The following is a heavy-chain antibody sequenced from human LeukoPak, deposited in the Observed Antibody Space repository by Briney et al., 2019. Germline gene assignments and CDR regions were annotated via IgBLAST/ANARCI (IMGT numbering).Heavy chain of an antibody. CDR2: ISYHGST. D-gene: IGHD3-22*01. V-gene: IGHV4-39*07. Sequence: SETLSLTCTVSGGSISSTSYYWGWIRQPPGKGLEWIGSISYHGSTYYNPSLKSRVTISVDTSKNQFSLKLSSVTAADTAVYYCAKDTPEYYYDSSGYPDPYIDYWGQGTLVTVSS. J-gene: IGHJ4*02. CDR1: GGSISSTSYY. CDR3: AKDTPEYYYDSSGYPDPYIDY.